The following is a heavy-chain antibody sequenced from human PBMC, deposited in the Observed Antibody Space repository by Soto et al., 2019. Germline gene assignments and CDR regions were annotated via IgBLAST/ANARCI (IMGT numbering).Heavy chain of an antibody. V-gene: IGHV3-23*01. Sequence: GGSLRLSCAASGFTFSSYAMSWVRQAPGKGLEWVSAISGSGGSTYYADSVKGRFTISRDNSKNTLYLQMNSLRAEDTAVYYCAKGNGDYVWGSYRSLDYWGQGTLVTVSS. CDR2: ISGSGGST. CDR1: GFTFSSYA. J-gene: IGHJ4*02. CDR3: AKGNGDYVWGSYRSLDY. D-gene: IGHD3-16*02.